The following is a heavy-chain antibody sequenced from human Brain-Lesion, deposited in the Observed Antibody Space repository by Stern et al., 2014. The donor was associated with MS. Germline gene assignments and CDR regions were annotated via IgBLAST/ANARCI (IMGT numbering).Heavy chain of an antibody. Sequence: VQLVESGSGLVKPSQTLSLTCSVSGYSITSAAFSWTWIRQAPGKGLEWIGYMYYGGSPLYNPSLRSRVNISVDTSKNQFSLRLNSVTAADTAVYYCARGRSRVHLPLDPWGQGTLVTVSS. V-gene: IGHV4-30-2*01. CDR2: MYYGGSP. D-gene: IGHD2-2*01. CDR3: ARGRSRVHLPLDP. J-gene: IGHJ5*02. CDR1: GYSITSAAFS.